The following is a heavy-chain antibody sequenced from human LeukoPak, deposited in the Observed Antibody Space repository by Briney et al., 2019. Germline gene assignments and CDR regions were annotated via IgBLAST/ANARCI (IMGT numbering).Heavy chain of an antibody. V-gene: IGHV1-2*02. J-gene: IGHJ4*02. CDR1: GYTFTGYH. CDR3: ASDRLRGYSGYDFDY. CDR2: INPNNGGT. D-gene: IGHD5-12*01. Sequence: ASAKVSCKASGYTFTGYHMHWVRQAPGQGLEWMGWINPNNGGTNYAQKFQGRVTMTRDTSISTAYMDLSRLRSDDTAVYYCASDRLRGYSGYDFDYWGQGTLVTVSS.